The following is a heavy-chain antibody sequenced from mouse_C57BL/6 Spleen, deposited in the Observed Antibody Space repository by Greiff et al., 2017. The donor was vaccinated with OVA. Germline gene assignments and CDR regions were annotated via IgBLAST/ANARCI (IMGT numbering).Heavy chain of an antibody. CDR1: GYTFTSYW. V-gene: IGHV1-74*01. D-gene: IGHD2-4*01. CDR2: IHPSDSDT. J-gene: IGHJ3*01. Sequence: QVQLQQPGAELVKPGASVKVSCKASGYTFTSYWMHWVKQRPGQGLEWIGRIHPSDSDTNYNQKFKGKATLTVDKSSSTAYMQLSSLTSEDSAVYYCAIEGIYYDHDRGSGFAYWGQGTLVTVSA. CDR3: AIEGIYYDHDRGSGFAY.